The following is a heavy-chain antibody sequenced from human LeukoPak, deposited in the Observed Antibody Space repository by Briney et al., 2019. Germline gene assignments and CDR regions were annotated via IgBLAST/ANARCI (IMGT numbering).Heavy chain of an antibody. J-gene: IGHJ5*02. V-gene: IGHV3-23*01. CDR1: GFTFSSYG. D-gene: IGHD3-22*01. Sequence: GGSLRLSCAASGFTFSSYGMSWVRQSPGKGLEWVSSISATGSGGSTYYADSVKGRFTVSRDNPKNTVYLQMNSLRAEDTAVYYCAKWDDGSGYYGDPWGQGTLVTVSS. CDR3: AKWDDGSGYYGDP. CDR2: ISATGSGGST.